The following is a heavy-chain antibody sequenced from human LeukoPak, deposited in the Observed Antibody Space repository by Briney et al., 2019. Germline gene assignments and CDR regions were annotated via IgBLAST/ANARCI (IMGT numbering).Heavy chain of an antibody. CDR1: GFTLSSYW. Sequence: PGGSLRLSRAASGFTLSSYWIHCVRQAPGKGRVWVSRIDIDGSNTNYADSVKGRFTISRDNAQNTVYLQMNSLRSEDTAVYYCARDMFDWLFEDLEIGVSFDSWGQGTLVTVSS. CDR3: ARDMFDWLFEDLEIGVSFDS. V-gene: IGHV3-74*01. J-gene: IGHJ4*02. CDR2: IDIDGSNT. D-gene: IGHD3-9*01.